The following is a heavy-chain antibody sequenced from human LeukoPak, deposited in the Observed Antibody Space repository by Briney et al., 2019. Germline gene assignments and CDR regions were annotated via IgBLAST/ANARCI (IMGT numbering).Heavy chain of an antibody. J-gene: IGHJ3*02. D-gene: IGHD6-19*01. CDR3: ARDGWREEDI. CDR1: GGTFSSYA. Sequence: GASVKVSCKASGGTFSSYAISWVRQAPGQGLEWMGGIIPIFGTANYAQKFQSRVTITADESTSTAYMELSSLRSEDTAVYYCARDGWREEDIWGQGTMVTVSS. CDR2: IIPIFGTA. V-gene: IGHV1-69*13.